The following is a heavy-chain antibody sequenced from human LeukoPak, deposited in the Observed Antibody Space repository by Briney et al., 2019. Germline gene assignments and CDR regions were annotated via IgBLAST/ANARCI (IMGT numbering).Heavy chain of an antibody. CDR1: GFTFSSYA. J-gene: IGHJ4*02. V-gene: IGHV3-64*01. D-gene: IGHD6-19*01. Sequence: PGGSLRLSCAASGFTFSSYAMHWVRQAPGKGLEYVSAISSNGGNTYYANSVKGRFTISRDNSKNMLYFQMGSLRAEDMAVYYCARERGNSGWTFDYWGQGTLVTVSA. CDR3: ARERGNSGWTFDY. CDR2: ISSNGGNT.